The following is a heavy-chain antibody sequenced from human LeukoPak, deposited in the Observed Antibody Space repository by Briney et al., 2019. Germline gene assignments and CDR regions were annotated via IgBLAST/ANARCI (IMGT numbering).Heavy chain of an antibody. V-gene: IGHV4-34*01. CDR3: ARGGGPEGYYMDV. CDR2: INHSGGT. J-gene: IGHJ6*03. Sequence: SETLSLTCAVYGGSFSDYYWSWIRQPPGKGLEWIGEINHSGGTNYNPSLKSRVTISVDTSKNQFSLKLSSVTAADTAVFYCARGGGPEGYYMDVWDKGTTVTVSS. D-gene: IGHD1-14*01. CDR1: GGSFSDYY.